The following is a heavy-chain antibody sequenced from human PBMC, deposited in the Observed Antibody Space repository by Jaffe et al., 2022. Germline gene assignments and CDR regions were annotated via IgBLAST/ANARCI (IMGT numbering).Heavy chain of an antibody. Sequence: QVQLHQWGAGLLKPSETLSLTCAVYGGSFSGYYWSWIRQPPGKGLEWIGEINHSGSTNYNPSLKSRVTISVDKAMNQFSLKLSSVTAADTAVYYCARGIRSGGSYNIDYWGQGALVTVSS. CDR2: INHSGST. D-gene: IGHD2-15*01. J-gene: IGHJ4*02. V-gene: IGHV4-34*01. CDR3: ARGIRSGGSYNIDY. CDR1: GGSFSGYY.